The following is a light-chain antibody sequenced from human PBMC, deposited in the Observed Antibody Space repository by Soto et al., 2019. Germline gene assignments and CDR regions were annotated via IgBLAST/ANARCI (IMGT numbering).Light chain of an antibody. CDR3: QQYGSSPPIT. Sequence: EIVLSQSPCTLSLSPGERATLSCRASQSVSSWLAWYQQKPGKAPKIMIYAASSLQGGVPSRFSGSGSGTDFTLTISRLEPEDFAVYYCQQYGSSPPITFGQGTRLEIK. J-gene: IGKJ5*01. V-gene: IGKV3-20*01. CDR1: QSVSSW. CDR2: AAS.